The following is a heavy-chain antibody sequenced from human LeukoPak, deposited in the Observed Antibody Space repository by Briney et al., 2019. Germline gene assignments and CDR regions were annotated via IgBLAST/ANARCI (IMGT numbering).Heavy chain of an antibody. D-gene: IGHD2-15*01. CDR3: ARVDGSPDY. V-gene: IGHV1-8*03. Sequence: ASVKVSCKASGYTFTRYDINWARQATGQGLEWMGWMNTKSGNTGHAQKFQGRVTITRDTSISTVYMELSSLRSEDTALYFCARVDGSPDYWGQGTLVTVSS. J-gene: IGHJ4*02. CDR2: MNTKSGNT. CDR1: GYTFTRYD.